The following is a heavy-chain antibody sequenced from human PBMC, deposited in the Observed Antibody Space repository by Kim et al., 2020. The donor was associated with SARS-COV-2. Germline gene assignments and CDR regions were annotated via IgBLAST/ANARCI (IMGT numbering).Heavy chain of an antibody. J-gene: IGHJ4*02. CDR2: IYYSGST. D-gene: IGHD6-19*01. CDR1: GGSISSSSYY. CDR3: GGGGIAVAGTPMFDY. V-gene: IGHV4-39*01. Sequence: SETLSLTCTVSGGSISSSSYYWGWIRQPPGKGLEWIGSIYYSGSTYYNPSLKSRVTISVETSKNQFSLKLSSVTAADTAVYYCGGGGIAVAGTPMFDYWGQGTLVTVSS.